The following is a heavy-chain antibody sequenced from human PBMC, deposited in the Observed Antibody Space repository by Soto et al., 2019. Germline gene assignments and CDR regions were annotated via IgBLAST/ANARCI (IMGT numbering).Heavy chain of an antibody. V-gene: IGHV4-59*02. CDR3: VRTGDYEAFDI. J-gene: IGHJ3*02. D-gene: IGHD4-17*01. CDR2: IYYSGST. CDR1: GCSVSIYY. Sequence: PSATLSLTCTVAGCSVSIYYWSWLRQPPGKGLEWIGYIYYSGSTNYSPSLKSRVTISVDTSKNQFSLKLSSVIAADTAVYYCVRTGDYEAFDIWGQGTMVT.